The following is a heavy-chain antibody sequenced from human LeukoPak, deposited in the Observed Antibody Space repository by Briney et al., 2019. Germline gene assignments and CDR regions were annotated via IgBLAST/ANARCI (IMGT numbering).Heavy chain of an antibody. D-gene: IGHD5-18*01. Sequence: GGSLRLSCAASGFTFSSYSMNWFRQAPGKGLEWVSSISSSGNNKYYAESVKGRFTISRDNAKNSLYLQMNSLRAEDTAAYYCARDNNYGTGSDYWGQGTLVTVSS. CDR3: ARDNNYGTGSDY. V-gene: IGHV3-21*06. J-gene: IGHJ4*02. CDR2: ISSSGNNK. CDR1: GFTFSSYS.